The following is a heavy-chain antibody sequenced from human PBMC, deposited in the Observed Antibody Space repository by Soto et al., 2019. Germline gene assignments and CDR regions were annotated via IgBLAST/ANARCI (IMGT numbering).Heavy chain of an antibody. CDR1: GGSISSSNW. CDR3: AGVVGTQLWSAFFGAFDI. V-gene: IGHV4-4*02. D-gene: IGHD5-18*01. Sequence: QVQLQESGPGLVKPSGNLSITCAVSGGSISSSNWWRWVWQPPGKGLTWIGEIYHSGRSNYNTFLNSLAASSVDQSPHQFPLAHRSVTAAGTAVGARAGVVGTQLWSAFFGAFDILGQRKMVTVSS. J-gene: IGHJ3*02. CDR2: IYHSGRS.